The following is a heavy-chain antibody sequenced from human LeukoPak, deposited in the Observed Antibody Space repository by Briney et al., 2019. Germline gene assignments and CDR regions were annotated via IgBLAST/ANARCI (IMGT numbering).Heavy chain of an antibody. CDR1: GFTFSSYS. J-gene: IGHJ4*02. Sequence: GGSLRLSCAASGFTFSSYSMNWVRQAPGKGLEWVSSISSSSSYIYYADSVKGRFTISRDNAKNSLYLQMYSLRAEDTAVYYCARDSYRYYYDSSGLPITGQMGYWGQGTLVTVSS. CDR3: ARDSYRYYYDSSGLPITGQMGY. V-gene: IGHV3-21*01. CDR2: ISSSSSYI. D-gene: IGHD3-22*01.